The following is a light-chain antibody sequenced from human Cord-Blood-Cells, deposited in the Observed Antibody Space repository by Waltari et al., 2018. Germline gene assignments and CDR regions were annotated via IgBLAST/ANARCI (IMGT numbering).Light chain of an antibody. Sequence: QSALTQPASVSGSPGQXITXPXTGTSSDVGGYNYVSWYQQHPCKAPKLMIYDVSNRPSGVSNRFSGSKSGNTASLTISGLQAEDEADYYCSSYTSSSNVVFGGGTKLTVL. CDR2: DVS. V-gene: IGLV2-14*01. CDR3: SSYTSSSNVV. CDR1: SSDVGGYNY. J-gene: IGLJ2*01.